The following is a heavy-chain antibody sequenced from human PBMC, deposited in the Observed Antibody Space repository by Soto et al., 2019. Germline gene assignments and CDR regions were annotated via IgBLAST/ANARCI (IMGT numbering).Heavy chain of an antibody. D-gene: IGHD5-18*01. CDR1: GFTFSSYE. J-gene: IGHJ3*02. V-gene: IGHV3-48*03. Sequence: EVQLVESGGGLVQPGGSLRLSCAASGFTFSSYEMNWVRQAPGKGLEWVSYISSSGSTIYYADSVKGRFTISRDNAKNSLYLQMNSLRAEDTAVYYCAREGWDTASKAFDIWGQGTMVTVSS. CDR3: AREGWDTASKAFDI. CDR2: ISSSGSTI.